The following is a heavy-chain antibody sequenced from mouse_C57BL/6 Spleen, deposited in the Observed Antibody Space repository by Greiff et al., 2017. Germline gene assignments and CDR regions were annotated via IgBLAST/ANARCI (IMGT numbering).Heavy chain of an antibody. V-gene: IGHV8-8*01. Sequence: QVTLKVSGPGILQPSQTLSLTCSFSGFSLSTFGMGVGWIRQPSGKGLEWLAHIWWDDDKYYNPALKSRLTISKDTSKNQVFLKIANVDTADTATYYGARNRDYYGSSHWYFDVWGTGTTVTVSS. CDR2: IWWDDDK. CDR3: ARNRDYYGSSHWYFDV. D-gene: IGHD1-1*01. CDR1: GFSLSTFGMG. J-gene: IGHJ1*03.